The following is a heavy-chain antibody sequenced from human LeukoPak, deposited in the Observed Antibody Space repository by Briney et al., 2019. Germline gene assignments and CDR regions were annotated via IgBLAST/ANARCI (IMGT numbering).Heavy chain of an antibody. J-gene: IGHJ2*01. Sequence: PGGSLRLSCAASGFNFSSYDMHWVRQAPGKGLEWVSFIWYDGSNKYYAESVKGRFTISRDNSKKILYLRMTSLRAEDTAVYYCAKDRAGFTTDGYFDLWGRGTLVTVSP. V-gene: IGHV3-33*03. CDR3: AKDRAGFTTDGYFDL. D-gene: IGHD1-1*01. CDR2: IWYDGSNK. CDR1: GFNFSSYD.